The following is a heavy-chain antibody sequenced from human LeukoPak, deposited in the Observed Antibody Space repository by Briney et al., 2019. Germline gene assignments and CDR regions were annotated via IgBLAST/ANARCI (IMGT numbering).Heavy chain of an antibody. D-gene: IGHD1-1*01. CDR3: ARRDTTYFDY. CDR1: GYRFTDFW. J-gene: IGHJ4*02. V-gene: IGHV5-51*01. CDR2: IYPGDYDT. Sequence: GESLKISFKGFGYRFTDFWIGWVGQVPGKGLEWMGIIYPGDYDTRYSPSFQGQVTISADKSISTAYLQWTSLKASDTAIYCCARRDTTYFDYWGQGSLVTVSS.